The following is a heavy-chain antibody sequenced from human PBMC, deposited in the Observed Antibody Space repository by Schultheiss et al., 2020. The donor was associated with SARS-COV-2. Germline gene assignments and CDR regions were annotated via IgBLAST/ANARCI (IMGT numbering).Heavy chain of an antibody. CDR2: IRYDGSNK. D-gene: IGHD6-13*01. V-gene: IGHV3-30*02. CDR3: AKEIVAAANYYYYYMDV. Sequence: GGSLRLSCAASGFTFSSYGMHWVRQAPGKGLEWVAFIRYDGSNKYYADSVKGRFTISRDNSKNTLYLQMNSLRAEDTAVYYCAKEIVAAANYYYYYMDVWGKGTTVTVSS. CDR1: GFTFSSYG. J-gene: IGHJ6*03.